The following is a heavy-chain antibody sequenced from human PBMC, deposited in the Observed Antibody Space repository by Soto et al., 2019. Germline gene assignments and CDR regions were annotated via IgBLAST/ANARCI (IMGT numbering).Heavy chain of an antibody. J-gene: IGHJ6*02. CDR1: GFTFSSYS. D-gene: IGHD3-22*01. CDR2: ISSSSSYI. Sequence: EVQLVESGGGLVKPGGSLRLSCAASGFTFSSYSMNWVRQAPGKGLEWVSSISSSSSYIYYADSVKGRFTIARDNAKNSLYLQMNSLRAEDTAVYYCARESITMIVDNGMDVWGQGTTVTVSS. CDR3: ARESITMIVDNGMDV. V-gene: IGHV3-21*01.